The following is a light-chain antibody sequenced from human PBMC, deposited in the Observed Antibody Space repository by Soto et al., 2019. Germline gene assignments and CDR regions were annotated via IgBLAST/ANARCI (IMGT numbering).Light chain of an antibody. V-gene: IGKV1-5*01. CDR1: QSITTW. Sequence: DIQMTQSPSTLSASVGDRVTITCRASQSITTWLAWYQQKPGKAPELLIYDASTLQSGVPSRFSGSGTGTEFTLTISSLQPDDFATYYCQQYNTYWTFGQGTNVEIK. CDR2: DAS. CDR3: QQYNTYWT. J-gene: IGKJ1*01.